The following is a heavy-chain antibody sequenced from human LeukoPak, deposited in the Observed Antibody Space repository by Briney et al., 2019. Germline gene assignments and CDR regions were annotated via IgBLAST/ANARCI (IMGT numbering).Heavy chain of an antibody. V-gene: IGHV1-69*02. J-gene: IGHJ4*02. Sequence: SVKVSCKASGGTLSSYPITWVRQAPGQGLEWMGRIIPILDITNYAQKFQGRVTITADKSTGTAYMELSSLGSGDTAMYYCAYITPTRGQWGQGTLITVSS. CDR2: IIPILDIT. D-gene: IGHD1-20*01. CDR3: AYITPTRGQ. CDR1: GGTLSSYP.